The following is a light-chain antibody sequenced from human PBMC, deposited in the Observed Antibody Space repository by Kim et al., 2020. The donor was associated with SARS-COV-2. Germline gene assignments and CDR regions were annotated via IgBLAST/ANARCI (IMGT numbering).Light chain of an antibody. CDR3: QQFSTSPPAYT. J-gene: IGKJ2*01. Sequence: PRERATLSCRASQSISSTFVAWYQQKLGQAPRLLIFAASSSAAGTPDRFSGSGSGTDFTLTISRVEPDDFAVYYCQQFSTSPPAYTFGQWTKLEI. CDR2: AAS. V-gene: IGKV3-20*01. CDR1: QSISSTF.